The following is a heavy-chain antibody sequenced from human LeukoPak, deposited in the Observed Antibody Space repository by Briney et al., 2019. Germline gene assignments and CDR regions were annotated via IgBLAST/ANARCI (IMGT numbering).Heavy chain of an antibody. D-gene: IGHD2-15*01. CDR1: GYTFTGYY. V-gene: IGHV1-2*02. J-gene: IGHJ6*03. CDR2: INANSGGT. CDR3: AREGGPDCSGGSCYSRGDYYMDV. Sequence: GASVKVSCKASGYTFTGYYMHWVRQAPGQGLEWMGWINANSGGTNYAQKFQGRVIMTRDTSSSTAYMELSRLRSDDTAVYYCAREGGPDCSGGSCYSRGDYYMDVWGKGTTVTVSS.